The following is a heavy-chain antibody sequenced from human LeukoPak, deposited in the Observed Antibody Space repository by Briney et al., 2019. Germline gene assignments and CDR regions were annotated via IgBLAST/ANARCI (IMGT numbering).Heavy chain of an antibody. CDR3: ARQGPPQYYYDSSGYFDY. CDR2: INHSGST. V-gene: IGHV4-34*01. D-gene: IGHD3-22*01. CDR1: GGSFSGYY. Sequence: SETLSLTCAVYGGSFSGYYWSWIRQPPGKGLEWIGEINHSGSTNYNPSLKSRVTMSVDTSKNQFSLKLSSVTAADTAVYYCARQGPPQYYYDSSGYFDYWGQGTLVTVSS. J-gene: IGHJ4*02.